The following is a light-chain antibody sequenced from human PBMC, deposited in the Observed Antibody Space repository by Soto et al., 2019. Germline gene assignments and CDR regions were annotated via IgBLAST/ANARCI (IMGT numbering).Light chain of an antibody. CDR1: SSDVGGYNY. J-gene: IGLJ2*01. CDR2: DVS. CDR3: SSYTSSSTPEVV. V-gene: IGLV2-14*01. Sequence: QSALTQPASVSGSPGQSITISCTGTSSDVGGYNYVSWYQQHPGKAPKLMIYDVSNRPSGVSNRFSGSKSGNTASLTISGLQAEDEADYYCSSYTSSSTPEVVLGGGTQLTVL.